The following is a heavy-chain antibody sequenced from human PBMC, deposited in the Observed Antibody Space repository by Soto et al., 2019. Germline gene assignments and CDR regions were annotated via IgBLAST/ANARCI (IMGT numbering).Heavy chain of an antibody. CDR2: IYPGDSDT. D-gene: IGHD6-13*01. Sequence: PGESLKISCKGSGYSFTSYWIGWVRQMPGKGLEWMGIIYPGDSDTRYSPSFQGQVTISADKSISTAYLQWSSLKASDTAMYYCARPGIALPYGYYYYYGMDVWGQGTTVTVSS. J-gene: IGHJ6*02. CDR3: ARPGIALPYGYYYYYGMDV. CDR1: GYSFTSYW. V-gene: IGHV5-51*01.